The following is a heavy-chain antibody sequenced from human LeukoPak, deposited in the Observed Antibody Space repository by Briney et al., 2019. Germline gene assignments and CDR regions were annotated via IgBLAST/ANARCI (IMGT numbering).Heavy chain of an antibody. CDR3: TKDLITGFISGWYFAY. CDR2: TGGSDDNT. Sequence: GGSLRLSCEGYGFTFNGYAFSWVRQAPGKGLEWVAVTGGSDDNTHYADSVKGRFTISRDNSAQRLFLQMNSLTPDNSALDYLTKDLITGFISGWYFAYWGKGTLVTVSS. D-gene: IGHD6-19*01. CDR1: GFTFNGYA. J-gene: IGHJ4*02. V-gene: IGHV3-23*01.